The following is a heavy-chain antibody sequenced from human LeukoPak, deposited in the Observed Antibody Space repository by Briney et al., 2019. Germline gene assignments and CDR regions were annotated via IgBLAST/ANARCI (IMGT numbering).Heavy chain of an antibody. D-gene: IGHD6-19*01. V-gene: IGHV4-39*01. J-gene: IGHJ4*02. Sequence: SETLSLTCTVSGGSISSSNYYWGWIRQPPGKGLEWIGNIYYSENTYYNPSLKSRVTISVDTSKNQFSLKLSSVTAADTAVYYCARRTDAVAGYFDYWGQGTLVTVSS. CDR1: GGSISSSNYY. CDR3: ARRTDAVAGYFDY. CDR2: IYYSENT.